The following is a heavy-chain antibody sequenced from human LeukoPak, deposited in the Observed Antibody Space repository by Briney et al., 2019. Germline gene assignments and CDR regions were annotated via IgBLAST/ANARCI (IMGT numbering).Heavy chain of an antibody. J-gene: IGHJ6*03. Sequence: GGSLRLSCAASGFTFNSYGIHWVRQAPGKGLEWVAFIRFDGSNNYYADSVKGRFTISRDNSKNTLYLQMNSLRAEDTAVYYCAKDGGGYYPYYYYYMDVWGKGTTVTVSS. CDR3: AKDGGGYYPYYYYYMDV. CDR2: IRFDGSNN. CDR1: GFTFNSYG. D-gene: IGHD3-22*01. V-gene: IGHV3-30*02.